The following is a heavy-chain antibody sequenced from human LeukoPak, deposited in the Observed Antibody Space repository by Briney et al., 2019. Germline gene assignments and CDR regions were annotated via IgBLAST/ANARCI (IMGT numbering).Heavy chain of an antibody. CDR3: ARHFRSNGDYGPPDY. CDR1: GYSFTSYW. V-gene: IGHV5-51*01. Sequence: RGESLKTSCKGSGYSFTSYWIGWVRQMPGKGLEWMGIIYPADSDTRYSPSFQGQVTISVDKSISTAYLQWNSLKASDTAMYYCARHFRSNGDYGPPDYWGQGTLVTCSS. J-gene: IGHJ4*02. D-gene: IGHD4-17*01. CDR2: IYPADSDT.